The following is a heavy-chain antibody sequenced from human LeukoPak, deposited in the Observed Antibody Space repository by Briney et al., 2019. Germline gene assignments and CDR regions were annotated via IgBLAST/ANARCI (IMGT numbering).Heavy chain of an antibody. CDR3: ARESPNDYVWGSYRPPYIDN. CDR1: GFSFSYYG. CDR2: IWIIGSTK. V-gene: IGHV3-33*01. Sequence: PGGSLRLSCAGSGFSFSYYGMHWVRQAPAKGLGGGAVIWIIGSTKYYAESVKGRFTISRDNSKNTLYLQMNSLRAEDTAMYYCARESPNDYVWGSYRPPYIDNWGQGILVTVSS. D-gene: IGHD3-16*02. J-gene: IGHJ4*02.